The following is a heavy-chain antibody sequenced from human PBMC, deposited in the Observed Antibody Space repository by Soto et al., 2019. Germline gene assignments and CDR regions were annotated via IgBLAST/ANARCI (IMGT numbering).Heavy chain of an antibody. Sequence: PGGSLILSCAASGFTFSSYGMHWVLQAPGKGLEWVAVIWYDGSNKYYADSVKGRFTISRDNSKNTLYLQMNSLRAEDTAVYYCARDFRQPLAPFGYWGTGPLVTVSS. D-gene: IGHD6-13*01. J-gene: IGHJ4*02. CDR3: ARDFRQPLAPFGY. CDR2: IWYDGSNK. V-gene: IGHV3-33*01. CDR1: GFTFSSYG.